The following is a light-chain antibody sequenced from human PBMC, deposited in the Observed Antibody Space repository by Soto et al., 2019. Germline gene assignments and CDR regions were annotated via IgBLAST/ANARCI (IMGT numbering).Light chain of an antibody. V-gene: IGKV1-5*01. Sequence: PLSPSACSLSATIGDSVTITCRASQNISSWLASFQQKPGKAPKLLMYDASSLESGVPSRFSGSGSGTEFTLTIRSLQPDDFATYYCQLYNSYAWTFGQGTNVDIK. CDR3: QLYNSYAWT. J-gene: IGKJ1*01. CDR1: QNISSW. CDR2: DAS.